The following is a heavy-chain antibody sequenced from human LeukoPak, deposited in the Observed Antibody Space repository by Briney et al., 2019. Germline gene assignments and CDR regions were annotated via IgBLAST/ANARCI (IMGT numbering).Heavy chain of an antibody. D-gene: IGHD4-17*01. CDR3: ARDQEYTNDDYCDYDAGNYYYGMDV. Sequence: GRSLRLSCAASGFTFSSYAMHWVRQAPGKGLEWVAVISYDGSNKYYADSVKGRFTISRDNSKNTLYLQMNSLRAEDTAVYYCARDQEYTNDDYCDYDAGNYYYGMDVWGQGTTVTVSS. V-gene: IGHV3-30-3*01. CDR2: ISYDGSNK. J-gene: IGHJ6*02. CDR1: GFTFSSYA.